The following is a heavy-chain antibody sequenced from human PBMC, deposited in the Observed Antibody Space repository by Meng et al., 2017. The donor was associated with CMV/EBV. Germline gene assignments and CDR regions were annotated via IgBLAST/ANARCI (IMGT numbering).Heavy chain of an antibody. V-gene: IGHV5-51*01. CDR3: VRLERWLQSNYFDY. CDR2: IYPGDSDT. CDR1: GYSFTSYW. Sequence: GGSLRLSCKGSGYSFTSYWIGWVRQMPGKGLEWMGIIYPGDSDTRYSPSFQGQVTISADKSISTAYLQWSSLKASDTAMYYCVRLERWLQSNYFDYWGQGTLVTVSS. D-gene: IGHD5-24*01. J-gene: IGHJ4*02.